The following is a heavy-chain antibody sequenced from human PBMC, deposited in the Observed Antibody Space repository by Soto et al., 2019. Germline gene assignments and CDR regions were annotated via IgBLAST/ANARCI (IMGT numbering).Heavy chain of an antibody. J-gene: IGHJ6*02. Sequence: GGSLRLSCAASGFTFSSYGMHWVRQAPGKGLEWVAVISYDGSNKYYADSVKGRFTISRDNSRNTLYLQMNSLRAEDTAVYYCAKASYYYGSGSYAPDGMDVWGQGTTVTVSS. V-gene: IGHV3-30*18. CDR1: GFTFSSYG. CDR2: ISYDGSNK. D-gene: IGHD3-10*01. CDR3: AKASYYYGSGSYAPDGMDV.